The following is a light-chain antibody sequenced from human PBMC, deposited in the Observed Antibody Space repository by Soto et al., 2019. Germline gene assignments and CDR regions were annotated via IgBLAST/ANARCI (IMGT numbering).Light chain of an antibody. CDR1: QSLVYSDGNTY. J-gene: IGKJ1*01. CDR2: KVS. V-gene: IGKV2-30*01. Sequence: DVVMTQSPLSLPVTLGQPASISCRSSQSLVYSDGNTYLNWFQQRPGQSPRSLIYKVSKRDSGVPDRFSGRGSGTDFTLKISSVEAEDVGVYYCMQGTHWPVTFGQGNKVEIK. CDR3: MQGTHWPVT.